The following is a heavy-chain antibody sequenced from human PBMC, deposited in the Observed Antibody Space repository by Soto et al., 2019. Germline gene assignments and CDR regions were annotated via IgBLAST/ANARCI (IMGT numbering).Heavy chain of an antibody. CDR1: GGSISTYY. V-gene: IGHV4-59*01. CDR3: VGRRRGYRSLVVYY. CDR2: IYYSGST. D-gene: IGHD5-18*01. J-gene: IGHJ4*02. Sequence: SETLSLTCTVSGGSISTYYWSWIRQPPGKGLEWIGYIYYSGSTNYNPSLKSRVTISVDTSKNQFSLKLSSVTAADTAVYYCVGRRRGYRSLVVYYWGKGTLVTVSS.